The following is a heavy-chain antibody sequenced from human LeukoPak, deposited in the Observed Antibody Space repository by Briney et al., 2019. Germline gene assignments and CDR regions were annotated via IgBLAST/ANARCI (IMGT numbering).Heavy chain of an antibody. Sequence: SVKVSCKASGGTFSSYAISWVRQAPGQGLEWMGRIIPILGIANYAQKFQGRVTITADKSTSTAYMELSSLRSEDTAVYYCARERANGDTRRGYYYYGMDVWGQGTTVTVSS. J-gene: IGHJ6*02. CDR2: IIPILGIA. V-gene: IGHV1-69*04. CDR1: GGTFSSYA. CDR3: ARERANGDTRRGYYYYGMDV. D-gene: IGHD4-17*01.